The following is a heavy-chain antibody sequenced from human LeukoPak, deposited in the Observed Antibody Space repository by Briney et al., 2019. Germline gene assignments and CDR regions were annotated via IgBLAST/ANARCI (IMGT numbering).Heavy chain of an antibody. CDR1: GLTFSSFG. V-gene: IGHV3-30*04. J-gene: IGHJ4*02. Sequence: GGSLRLSCAASGLTFSSFGMYWVRQAPGKGLEWVAAVSFDGDNEDYGDSVKGRFTISRDNSKNTLYLQMNTLRADDTAVYFCARQMTSTRLFDSWGQGTLVTVSS. CDR3: ARQMTSTRLFDS. CDR2: VSFDGDNE. D-gene: IGHD5/OR15-5a*01.